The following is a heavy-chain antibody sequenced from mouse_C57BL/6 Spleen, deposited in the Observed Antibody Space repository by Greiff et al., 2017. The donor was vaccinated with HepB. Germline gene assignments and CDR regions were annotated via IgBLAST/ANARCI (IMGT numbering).Heavy chain of an antibody. D-gene: IGHD1-1*01. Sequence: EVQLQQSGPELVKPGASVKISCKASGYTFTDYYMNWVKQSHGKSLEWIGDINPNNGGTSYNQKFKGKATLTVDKSSSTAYMELRSLTSEDSAVYYCASHYYGSSRYAMDYWGQGTSVTVSS. CDR2: INPNNGGT. CDR3: ASHYYGSSRYAMDY. V-gene: IGHV1-26*01. CDR1: GYTFTDYY. J-gene: IGHJ4*01.